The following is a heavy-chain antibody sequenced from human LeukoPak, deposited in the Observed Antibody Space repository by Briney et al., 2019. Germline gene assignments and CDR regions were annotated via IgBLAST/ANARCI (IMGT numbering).Heavy chain of an antibody. D-gene: IGHD3-16*02. J-gene: IGHJ3*02. Sequence: GGSLRLSCAASGFTFSSYWMSWVRQAPGKGLEWVANIKQDGSEKYYVDSVKGRFTISRDNAKNTLYLQMNSLRAEDTAVYYCARSTYYDYVWGSYRYSAFDIWGQGTMVTVSS. CDR2: IKQDGSEK. V-gene: IGHV3-7*01. CDR3: ARSTYYDYVWGSYRYSAFDI. CDR1: GFTFSSYW.